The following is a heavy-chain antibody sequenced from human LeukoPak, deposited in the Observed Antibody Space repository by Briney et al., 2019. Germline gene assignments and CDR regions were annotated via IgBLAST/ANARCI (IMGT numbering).Heavy chain of an antibody. CDR2: IKQDGSEK. CDR1: GFTFSSYW. J-gene: IGHJ6*03. Sequence: GGSLRLSCAASGFTFSSYWMSWVRQAPGKGLEWVANIKQDGSEKYYVDSVKGRFTISRDSAENSLYLQMNSPRAEDTAVYYCARGRIAVAGTYIPSNWGPQLYYMDVWGKGTTVTVSS. V-gene: IGHV3-7*01. D-gene: IGHD6-19*01. CDR3: ARGRIAVAGTYIPSNWGPQLYYMDV.